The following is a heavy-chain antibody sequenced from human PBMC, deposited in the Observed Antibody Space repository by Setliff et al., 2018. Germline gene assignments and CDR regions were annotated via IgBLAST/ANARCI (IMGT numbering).Heavy chain of an antibody. Sequence: GGSLRLSCAASGFTFSSYSVHWVRQAPGKGLEYVSAISSNGGSTYYADSVKGRFTISRDNSKNTLYLQMGSLRAEDMAVYYCARGGYTNYRYDYWGQGTLVTGSS. J-gene: IGHJ4*02. D-gene: IGHD6-13*01. CDR3: ARGGYTNYRYDY. CDR2: ISSNGGST. CDR1: GFTFSSYS. V-gene: IGHV3-64*02.